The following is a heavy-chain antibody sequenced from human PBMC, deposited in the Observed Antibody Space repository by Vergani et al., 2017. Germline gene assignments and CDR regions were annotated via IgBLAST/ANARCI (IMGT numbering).Heavy chain of an antibody. CDR3: AGGSYDSSGYFTQYYYYYGMDV. CDR1: GGTFSSYT. V-gene: IGHV1-69*02. Sequence: QVQLVQSGAEVKKPGSSVKVSCKASGGTFSSYTISWVRQAPGQGLEWMGRIIPILGIANYAQKFQGRVTITADKSTSTADMELSSLRSEDTAVYYCAGGSYDSSGYFTQYYYYYGMDVWGQGTTVTVSS. CDR2: IIPILGIA. J-gene: IGHJ6*02. D-gene: IGHD3-22*01.